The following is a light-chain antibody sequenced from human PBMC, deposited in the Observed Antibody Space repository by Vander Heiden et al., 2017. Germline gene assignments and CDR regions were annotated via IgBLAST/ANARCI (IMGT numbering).Light chain of an antibody. CDR3: SSYTSSTTVV. CDR2: DVS. Sequence: QSALTQPASVSGSPGQSITISCTGTSSDIGTYNFVAWYQQHPGKAPKLMMYDVSDRPSGVSDRFSGSKSGNTASLTISGLQAEDEADYYCSSYTSSTTVVFGGGTTLTVL. V-gene: IGLV2-14*03. CDR1: SSDIGTYNF. J-gene: IGLJ3*02.